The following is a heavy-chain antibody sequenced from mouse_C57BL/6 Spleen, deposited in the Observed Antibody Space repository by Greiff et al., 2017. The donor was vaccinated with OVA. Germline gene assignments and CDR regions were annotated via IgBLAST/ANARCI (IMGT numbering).Heavy chain of an antibody. D-gene: IGHD2-3*01. J-gene: IGHJ2*01. CDR1: GYTFTDHT. Sequence: VQLQESDAELVKPGASVKISCKVSGYTFTDHTIHWMKQRPEQGLEWIGYIYPRDGSTKYNEKFKGKATLTADKSSSTAYMQLNSLTSEDSAVYFCARGGGGYSWYFDYWGQGTTLTVSS. CDR2: IYPRDGST. V-gene: IGHV1-78*01. CDR3: ARGGGGYSWYFDY.